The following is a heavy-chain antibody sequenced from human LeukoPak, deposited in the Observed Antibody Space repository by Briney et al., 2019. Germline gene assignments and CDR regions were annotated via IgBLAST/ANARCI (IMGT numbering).Heavy chain of an antibody. Sequence: GGSLRLSCAASGFTFSSYSMNWVRQAPGKGLEWVSYISSSSTIYYADSVKGRFTISRDNAKNSLYLQMDSLRAEDTAVYYCARDGGSLGLEDYWGQGTLVTVSS. CDR1: GFTFSSYS. V-gene: IGHV3-48*01. CDR3: ARDGGSLGLEDY. J-gene: IGHJ4*02. CDR2: ISSSSTI. D-gene: IGHD3-10*01.